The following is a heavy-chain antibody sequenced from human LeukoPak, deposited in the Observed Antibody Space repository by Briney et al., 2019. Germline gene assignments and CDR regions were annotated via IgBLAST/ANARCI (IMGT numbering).Heavy chain of an antibody. CDR1: RFTFSDYW. CDR3: ARVAYGDYGVFDY. CDR2: INRDGGGT. V-gene: IGHV3-74*01. D-gene: IGHD4-17*01. Sequence: GGSLRLSCAASRFTFSDYWMHWVRQAPGKGLVWVSRINRDGGGTTYADSVKGRFTISRDNAKNTLYLQMNSLRAEDTAVYFCARVAYGDYGVFDYWGQGTLVTVS. J-gene: IGHJ4*02.